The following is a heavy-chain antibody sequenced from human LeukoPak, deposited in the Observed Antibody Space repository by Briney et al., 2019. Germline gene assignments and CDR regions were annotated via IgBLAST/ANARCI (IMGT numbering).Heavy chain of an antibody. CDR2: IYHSGST. CDR1: GYSLSSGYY. Sequence: SETLSLTCTVSGYSLSSGYYWGWIRQPPGKGLEWIGSIYHSGSTYYNPSLKSRVTISVDTSKNQFSLKLSSVTAADTAVYYCAGLQLGVWIDYWGQGTLVTVSS. D-gene: IGHD3-10*01. V-gene: IGHV4-38-2*02. J-gene: IGHJ4*02. CDR3: AGLQLGVWIDY.